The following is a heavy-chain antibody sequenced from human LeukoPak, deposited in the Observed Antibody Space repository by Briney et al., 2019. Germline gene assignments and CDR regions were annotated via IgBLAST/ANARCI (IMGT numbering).Heavy chain of an antibody. CDR2: MNPNSGIT. CDR3: ARGAPMPYCSSTSCYAANYYYYMDV. Sequence: GAPVKVSCKASGHTFTSYDINWGRQATGQGLEWMGWMNPNSGITGYAQKFQGRVTMTRNTSISTAYMELSSLRSEDTAVYYCARGAPMPYCSSTSCYAANYYYYMDVWGKGTTVTVSS. V-gene: IGHV1-8*01. CDR1: GHTFTSYD. D-gene: IGHD2-2*01. J-gene: IGHJ6*03.